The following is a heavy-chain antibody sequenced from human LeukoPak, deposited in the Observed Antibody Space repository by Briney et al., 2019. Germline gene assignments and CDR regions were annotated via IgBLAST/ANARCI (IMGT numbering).Heavy chain of an antibody. CDR1: GYTLSELS. J-gene: IGHJ4*02. CDR2: FYPEDGET. V-gene: IGHV1-24*01. Sequence: ASVKVSCKVSGYTLSELSIHWVRQAPGKGLEWMGGFYPEDGETIYAQKFQGRVTMTEDTSTDTAYMELSSLRSEDTAVYYCARDPGVQSIAAAGWFFDYWGQGTLVTVSS. CDR3: ARDPGVQSIAAAGWFFDY. D-gene: IGHD6-13*01.